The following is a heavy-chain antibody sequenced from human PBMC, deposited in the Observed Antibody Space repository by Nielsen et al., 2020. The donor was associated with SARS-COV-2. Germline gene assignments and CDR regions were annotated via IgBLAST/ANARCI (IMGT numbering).Heavy chain of an antibody. D-gene: IGHD5-12*01. CDR2: ISGTADST. J-gene: IGHJ4*02. Sequence: GSLRLSCAASGFSLNTFGMSWVRQTPGKGLEWISTISGTADSTYYADSVKGRFTISRDNSKNTLYLQMNSLRAEDTATYYCARVSGYYWPQDYWGQGTLVTVSS. CDR3: ARVSGYYWPQDY. V-gene: IGHV3-23*01. CDR1: GFSLNTFG.